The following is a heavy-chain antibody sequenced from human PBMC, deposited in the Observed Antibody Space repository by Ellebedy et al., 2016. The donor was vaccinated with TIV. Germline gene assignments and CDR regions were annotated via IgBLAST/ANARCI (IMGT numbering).Heavy chain of an antibody. D-gene: IGHD1-26*01. Sequence: SETLSLTCIVSGVSISSYYWNWIRQPPGKGLEWIGYIYYGSTNYNPSLRSRVTMSLDTSKKQLSLKLSAVTAADTAIYYCARGGIGVGADYWGQGTLVTVSS. CDR1: GVSISSYY. CDR2: IYYGST. V-gene: IGHV4-59*08. J-gene: IGHJ4*02. CDR3: ARGGIGVGADY.